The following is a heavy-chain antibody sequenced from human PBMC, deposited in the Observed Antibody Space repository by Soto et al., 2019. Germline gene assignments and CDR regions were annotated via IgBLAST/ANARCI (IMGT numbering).Heavy chain of an antibody. D-gene: IGHD1-26*01. CDR2: VSGNGGST. CDR1: GFIFKNYA. Sequence: EVHLLESGGGLVQPGGSLRLSYAASGFIFKNYAMAWVRQAPGKGLEWVSGVSGNGGSTYYSDSVRSRFTISTDNSGNTIDPQITDVGVKDTTVYYCALVRGIVGATGFFEHWGQGTVVIVSS. J-gene: IGHJ1*01. V-gene: IGHV3-23*01. CDR3: ALVRGIVGATGFFEH.